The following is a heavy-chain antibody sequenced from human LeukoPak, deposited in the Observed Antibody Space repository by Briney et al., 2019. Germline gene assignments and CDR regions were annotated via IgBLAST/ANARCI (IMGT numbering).Heavy chain of an antibody. J-gene: IGHJ4*02. V-gene: IGHV4-31*03. CDR3: ARVYADYYGSGSYYDY. Sequence: SQTLSLTCTVSGGSISGCDYYWSWIRQHPGKGLEWIGYIYYSGSTYYNPSLKSRVTISVDTSKNQFSLKLSSVTAADTAVYYCARVYADYYGSGSYYDYWGQGTLVTVSS. CDR1: GGSISGCDYY. CDR2: IYYSGST. D-gene: IGHD3-10*01.